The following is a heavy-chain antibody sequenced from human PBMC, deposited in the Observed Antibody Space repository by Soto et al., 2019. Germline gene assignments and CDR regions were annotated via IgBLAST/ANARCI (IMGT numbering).Heavy chain of an antibody. CDR2: ISAYNGNT. J-gene: IGHJ4*02. CDR3: GRDNLIVVVTAHFDY. CDR1: GYTFTSYG. V-gene: IGHV1-18*01. Sequence: ASVKVSCKASGYTFTSYGISWVRKAPGQGLEWMGWISAYNGNTNYAQKLQGRVTMTTDTSTSTAYMELRSLRSDDTAVYYCGRDNLIVVVTAHFDYWGQGTLVTVPQ. D-gene: IGHD2-21*02.